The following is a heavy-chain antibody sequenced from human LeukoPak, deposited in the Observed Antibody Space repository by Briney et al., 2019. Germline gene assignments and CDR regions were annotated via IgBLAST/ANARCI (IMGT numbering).Heavy chain of an antibody. CDR3: ARVDRWELLPTLDY. CDR1: GYTFTSYG. V-gene: IGHV1-18*01. D-gene: IGHD1-26*01. CDR2: ISAYNGNT. Sequence: ASVKVSCKASGYTFTSYGISWVRQAPGQGLEWMGWISAYNGNTNYAQKLLGRVTMTTDTSTSTAYMELRSLRSDDTAVYYCARVDRWELLPTLDYWGQGTLVTVSS. J-gene: IGHJ4*02.